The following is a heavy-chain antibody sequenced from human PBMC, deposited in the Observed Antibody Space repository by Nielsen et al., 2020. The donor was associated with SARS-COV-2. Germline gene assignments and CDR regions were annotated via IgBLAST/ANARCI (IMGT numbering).Heavy chain of an antibody. CDR1: GYTFTSYG. D-gene: IGHD3-9*01. J-gene: IGHJ6*02. CDR2: ISAYNGNT. CDR3: ARVGPYDILTGYYTGYYYYGMDV. V-gene: IGHV1-18*01. Sequence: ASVKVSCKASGYTFTSYGISWVRQAPGQGLEWMGWISAYNGNTNYAQKLQGRVTMTTDTSTSTAYMELRSLRSDDTAVYYCARVGPYDILTGYYTGYYYYGMDVWGQGTTVTVSS.